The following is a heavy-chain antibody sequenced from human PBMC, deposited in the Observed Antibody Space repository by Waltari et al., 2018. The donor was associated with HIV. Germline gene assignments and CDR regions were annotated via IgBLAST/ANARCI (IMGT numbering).Heavy chain of an antibody. CDR3: ARSTRGYDSSGYPPQG. D-gene: IGHD3-22*01. Sequence: QVQMVQSGAEVKKPGSSVKVSGKPVRGTLSSYARTRVRHAAGNGLEWMGRINPILGNANYAQKFHGRVTITADKSTSTAYMELSSLRSEDTAVYYCARSTRGYDSSGYPPQGWGQGTLVTVSS. J-gene: IGHJ4*02. CDR1: RGTLSSYA. CDR2: INPILGNA. V-gene: IGHV1-69*04.